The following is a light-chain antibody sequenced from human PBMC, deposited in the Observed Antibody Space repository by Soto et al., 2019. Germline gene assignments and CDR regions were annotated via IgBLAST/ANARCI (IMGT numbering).Light chain of an antibody. CDR3: QQSYRTPRT. V-gene: IGKV1-39*01. CDR1: QSISSY. CDR2: AAS. J-gene: IGKJ1*01. Sequence: DIQMTQSPSSLSASVGDRVTITCRASQSISSYLNWYHQKPGKAPKLLIYAASRLKSGVPSRFSGSGSGTDFTLTISSLQPEDFATYYCQQSYRTPRTFGQGTKVESK.